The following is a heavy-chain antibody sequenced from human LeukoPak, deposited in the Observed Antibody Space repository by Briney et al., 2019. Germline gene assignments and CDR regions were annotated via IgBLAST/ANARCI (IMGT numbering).Heavy chain of an antibody. CDR1: GGSFSGYY. CDR3: ARDCSSSSCYLDY. J-gene: IGHJ4*02. CDR2: INHSGNT. D-gene: IGHD2-2*01. V-gene: IGHV4-34*01. Sequence: SETLSLTCAVYGGSFSGYYWSCVRQPPGKGLEWIGEINHSGNTNYNPSLKSRVTISIDTSENQFSLKLTSVTAADTAVYYCARDCSSSSCYLDYWSQGTLVTVSS.